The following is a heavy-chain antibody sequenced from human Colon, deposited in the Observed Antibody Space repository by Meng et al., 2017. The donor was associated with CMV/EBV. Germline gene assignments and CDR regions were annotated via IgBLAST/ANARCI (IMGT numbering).Heavy chain of an antibody. Sequence: YCVVSGLNFIDGWVTWVRQVPGKGLEWIGLTRGRSGGETYAAPVKGTFIISRDDSKRTVYLQMNSLRIEDTALYYCAWMNTVTSVGQWGQGTLVTVSS. J-gene: IGHJ4*02. V-gene: IGHV3-15*01. D-gene: IGHD4-17*01. CDR3: AWMNTVTSVGQ. CDR2: TRGRSGGET. CDR1: GLNFIDGW.